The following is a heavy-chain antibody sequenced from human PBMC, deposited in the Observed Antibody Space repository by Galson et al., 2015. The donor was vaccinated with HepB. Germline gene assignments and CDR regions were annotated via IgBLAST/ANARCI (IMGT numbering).Heavy chain of an antibody. CDR1: GDSVSSNNVG. CDR2: TYCRSKCYT. Sequence: CAISGDSVSSNNVGWNWIRQSPSRGLEWLGRTYCRSKCYTDYAVSVKSRIIISADTSKNQFSLHLSSVTPEDTAVYYCARERPIAAAGPLHYWGQGTLVTVSS. CDR3: ARERPIAAAGPLHY. J-gene: IGHJ4*02. D-gene: IGHD6-13*01. V-gene: IGHV6-1*01.